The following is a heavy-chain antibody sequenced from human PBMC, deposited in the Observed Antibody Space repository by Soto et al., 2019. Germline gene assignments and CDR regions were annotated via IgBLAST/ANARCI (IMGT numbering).Heavy chain of an antibody. CDR3: AKEMATTVILYYFDY. V-gene: IGHV3-9*01. CDR1: GFTFDDYA. J-gene: IGHJ4*02. Sequence: DVQLVESGGGLVQPGRSLRLSCSASGFTFDDYAMHWVRQAPGKGLEWVSGISWNSGRIDYADSVKGRFTISRDNAKNSLYLQMNSLRAEDTALYYCAKEMATTVILYYFDYWGQGTLVTVSS. D-gene: IGHD4-17*01. CDR2: ISWNSGRI.